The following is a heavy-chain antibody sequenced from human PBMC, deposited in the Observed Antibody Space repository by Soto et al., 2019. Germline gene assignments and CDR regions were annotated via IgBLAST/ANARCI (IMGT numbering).Heavy chain of an antibody. CDR2: INDSGTT. V-gene: IGHV4-34*01. CDR3: ARGQAYDGSGYLRY. Sequence: SETLSLTCAVSGGSFSGYYWSWIRQPPGKGLEWIGEINDSGTTNYNPSLTGRVTVSVDTSKNRFSLRLSSVTAADTAVYFCARGQAYDGSGYLRYWGQGTLVTVSS. J-gene: IGHJ4*02. CDR1: GGSFSGYY. D-gene: IGHD3-22*01.